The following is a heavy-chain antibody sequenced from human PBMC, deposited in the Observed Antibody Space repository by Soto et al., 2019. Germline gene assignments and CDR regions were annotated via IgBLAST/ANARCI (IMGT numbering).Heavy chain of an antibody. CDR1: GYTFTSYG. V-gene: IGHV1-18*01. CDR3: ARDHRYDILTGYLPYYYYYGMDV. Sequence: ASVKVSCKASGYTFTSYGISGVRQAPGQGLEWMGWISAYNGNTKYAQKPQGRVTITTDTSTSTAYMELRSLRSDDTAVYYCARDHRYDILTGYLPYYYYYGMDVWGQGTTVTVSS. D-gene: IGHD3-9*01. J-gene: IGHJ6*02. CDR2: ISAYNGNT.